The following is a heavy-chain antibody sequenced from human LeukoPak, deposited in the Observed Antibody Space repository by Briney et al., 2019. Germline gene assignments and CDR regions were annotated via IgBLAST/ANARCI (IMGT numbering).Heavy chain of an antibody. CDR2: TNPNSGNT. D-gene: IGHD3-10*01. Sequence: ASVKVSCKASAYTFTSYDINWVRQATGQGLEWMGWTNPNSGNTGYAQKFQGRITMTRNTSISTAYMELSSLRSEDTAVYYCARVRYLSDYYGSGSHRGFDYWGQGTLVTVSS. CDR1: AYTFTSYD. CDR3: ARVRYLSDYYGSGSHRGFDY. V-gene: IGHV1-8*01. J-gene: IGHJ4*02.